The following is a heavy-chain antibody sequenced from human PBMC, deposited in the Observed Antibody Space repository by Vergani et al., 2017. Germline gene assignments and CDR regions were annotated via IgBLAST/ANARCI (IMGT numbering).Heavy chain of an antibody. J-gene: IGHJ3*02. CDR1: GFTFSSYW. Sequence: EVQLVESGGGLVQPGGSLRLSCAASGFTFSSYWMSWVRQAPGKGLEWVANIKQDGSEKYYVDSVKGRFTISRDNAKNSLYLQMDSLKVEDTALYYCAKDIRLASGAFDIWGQGTMVTVSS. CDR2: IKQDGSEK. CDR3: AKDIRLASGAFDI. D-gene: IGHD3-9*01. V-gene: IGHV3-7*03.